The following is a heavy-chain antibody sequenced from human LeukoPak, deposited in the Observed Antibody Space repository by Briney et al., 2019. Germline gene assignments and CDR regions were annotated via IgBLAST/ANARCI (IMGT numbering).Heavy chain of an antibody. V-gene: IGHV3-23*01. D-gene: IGHD6-19*01. CDR2: FSGSGGST. CDR3: AKVVDSSGWAYYYYYGMDV. Sequence: GGSLRLSCAASGFTFSSYAMSWVRQAPGKGLEWVSAFSGSGGSTYYADSVKGRFTISRDNSKNTLYLQMNSLRAEDTAVYYCAKVVDSSGWAYYYYYGMDVWGQGTTVTVSS. CDR1: GFTFSSYA. J-gene: IGHJ6*02.